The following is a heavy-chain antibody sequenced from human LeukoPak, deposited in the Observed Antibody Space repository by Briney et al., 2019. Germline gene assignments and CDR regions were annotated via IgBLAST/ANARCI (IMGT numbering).Heavy chain of an antibody. CDR3: AKNIHGDGDYGAGGN. D-gene: IGHD4-17*01. V-gene: IGHV1-2*06. CDR2: INPSSGDA. CDR1: GYTFTGYY. J-gene: IGHJ4*02. Sequence: ASVKVSCKASGYTFTGYYMLWVRQAPGQGLEWMGRINPSSGDAQYPQKFQGRVTMTRDTSIKTVYMEIRGLQSDDTAVYYCAKNIHGDGDYGAGGNWGQGTLVTVSS.